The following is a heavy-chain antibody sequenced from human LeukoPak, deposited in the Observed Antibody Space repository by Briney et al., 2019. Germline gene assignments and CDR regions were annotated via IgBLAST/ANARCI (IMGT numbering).Heavy chain of an antibody. Sequence: ASVKVSCKASGYTFTNYGITWVRQAPGQGLEWMGWISAYNDKTNYAPKLQGRVTMTTDTSTSTAFMELRSLRSDDTAVYYCARVPGHIVVVTTTDLYFDYWGQGTLVTASS. CDR1: GYTFTNYG. CDR3: ARVPGHIVVVTTTDLYFDY. D-gene: IGHD2-21*02. V-gene: IGHV1-18*01. CDR2: ISAYNDKT. J-gene: IGHJ4*02.